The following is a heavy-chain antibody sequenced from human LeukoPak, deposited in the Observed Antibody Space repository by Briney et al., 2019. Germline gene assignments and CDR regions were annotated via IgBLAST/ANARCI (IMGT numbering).Heavy chain of an antibody. J-gene: IGHJ5*02. CDR3: ANLAYCGGDCSRGYNWFDP. Sequence: GASVKVSCKVSGYTLTELSMHWVRQAPGKGLEWMGGFDPEDGETIYAQKFQGRVTMTEDTSTDTAYMELSSLRSEDTAVYYCANLAYCGGDCSRGYNWFDPWGQGTLVTVSS. D-gene: IGHD2-21*02. CDR2: FDPEDGET. CDR1: GYTLTELS. V-gene: IGHV1-24*01.